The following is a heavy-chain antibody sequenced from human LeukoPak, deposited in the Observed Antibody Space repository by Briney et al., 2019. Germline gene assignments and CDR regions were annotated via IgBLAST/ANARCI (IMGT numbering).Heavy chain of an antibody. CDR1: GYIYSSHG. D-gene: IGHD2-15*01. V-gene: IGHV1-18*01. Sequence: ASVTVSCKASGYIYSSHGLSWVRQAPGQGLEWMGWINGNGGDTEFAHQFQDRVTMTRDTSTGTAYLELRSLRSDDTAMYFCARDLTGCSGAACYGENFGMDVWGQGTTVIVSS. CDR3: ARDLTGCSGAACYGENFGMDV. CDR2: INGNGGDT. J-gene: IGHJ6*02.